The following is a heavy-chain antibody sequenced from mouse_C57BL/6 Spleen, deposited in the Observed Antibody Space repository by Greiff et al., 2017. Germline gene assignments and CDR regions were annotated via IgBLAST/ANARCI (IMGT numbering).Heavy chain of an antibody. D-gene: IGHD2-5*01. CDR2: TWGDDDK. J-gene: IGHJ1*03. CDR1: GFSLSTFGMG. Sequence: QVQLKESGPGILQPSQTLSLSCSFSGFSLSTFGMGVGRLRQPPGMGLVWLAHTWGDDDKYYNPALKRRLTISKNTSKNQVFLKNANVDTADTATYYCARIKDSNYLDVWGTGTTVTVSS. CDR3: ARIKDSNYLDV. V-gene: IGHV8-8*01.